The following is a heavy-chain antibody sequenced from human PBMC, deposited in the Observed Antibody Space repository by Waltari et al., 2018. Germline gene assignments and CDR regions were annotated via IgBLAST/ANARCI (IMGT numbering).Heavy chain of an antibody. V-gene: IGHV3-48*03. CDR1: GFTFSSYE. CDR3: ARPKGGYDSSGYYPTPFDY. Sequence: EVQLVESGGGLVQPGGSLRLSCAASGFTFSSYEMNWVRQAPGEGLEWVLYISSSGTTIYYADSVRGRFTISRDNAKNSLYLQMNSLRAEDTAVYYCARPKGGYDSSGYYPTPFDYWGQGTLVTVSS. D-gene: IGHD3-22*01. J-gene: IGHJ4*02. CDR2: ISSSGTTI.